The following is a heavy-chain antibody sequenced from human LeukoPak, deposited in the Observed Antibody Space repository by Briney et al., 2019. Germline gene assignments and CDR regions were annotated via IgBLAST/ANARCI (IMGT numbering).Heavy chain of an antibody. J-gene: IGHJ3*02. CDR3: ARTIRDIVVVLAFDI. CDR1: GGSIISYY. CDR2: IYYSGST. Sequence: SETLSLNCTVSGGSIISYYWSWIRQPPGKGLEWIGYIYYSGSTNYNPSLKSRVTISVDTSKNQFSLKLSSVTPADTAVYYCARTIRDIVVVLAFDIWGQGTMVTVSS. V-gene: IGHV4-59*01. D-gene: IGHD2-21*01.